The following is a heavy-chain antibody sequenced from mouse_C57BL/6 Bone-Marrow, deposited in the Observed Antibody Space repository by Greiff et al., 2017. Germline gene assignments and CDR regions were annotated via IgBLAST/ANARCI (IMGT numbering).Heavy chain of an antibody. CDR2: IYPGDGGT. CDR3: ARSLYYYCSSWCAY. V-gene: IGHV1-82*01. CDR1: GYAFSSSW. Sequence: QVQLKESGPELVKPGASVKISCKASGYAFSSSWMNWVKQRPGKGLEWIGRIYPGDGGTNYNGKFKGKVTLTADKSSSTAYMQLSSLTSEDSAVYFCARSLYYYCSSWCAYWGQGTLVTVSA. D-gene: IGHD1-1*01. J-gene: IGHJ3*01.